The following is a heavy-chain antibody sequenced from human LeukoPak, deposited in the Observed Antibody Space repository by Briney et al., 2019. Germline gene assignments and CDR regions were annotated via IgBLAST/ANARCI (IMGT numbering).Heavy chain of an antibody. CDR2: ITSTTTI. CDR3: ARVFYCSSTNFPRAFDI. D-gene: IGHD2-2*01. CDR1: GFTFSSYG. Sequence: PGGSLRLSCAASGFTFSSYGMNWVRQAPGKGLEWVSFITSTTTIYYADSVKGRFTISRDNAKNSLYLQMNSLRAEDTAVYYCARVFYCSSTNFPRAFDIWGQGTMVTVSS. J-gene: IGHJ3*02. V-gene: IGHV3-48*01.